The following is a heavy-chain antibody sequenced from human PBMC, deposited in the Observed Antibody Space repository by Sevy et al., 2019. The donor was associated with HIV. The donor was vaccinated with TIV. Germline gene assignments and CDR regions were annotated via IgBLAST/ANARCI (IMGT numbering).Heavy chain of an antibody. CDR1: GWSLSGYF. J-gene: IGHJ3*01. CDR3: ARRDLVAVEVPPCNVRAFGV. Sequence: SETLSLTCAVSGWSLSGYFWAWIRQTPGKGLEWIGEIDRSGSTNYNPSLGSRVIMSVDTSKNQFSLRVTSVTAADSGVYYCARRDLVAVEVPPCNVRAFGVWGQGTMVTVSS. D-gene: IGHD2-2*01. V-gene: IGHV4-34*01. CDR2: IDRSGST.